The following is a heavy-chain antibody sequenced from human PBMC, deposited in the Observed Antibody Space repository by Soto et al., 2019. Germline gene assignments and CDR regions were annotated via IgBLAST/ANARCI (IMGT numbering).Heavy chain of an antibody. Sequence: SETLSLTCTVSGGSISSYYWSWIRQPPGKGLEWIGYIYYSGSTNYNPSLKSRVTISVDTSKNQFSLKLSSATAADTAVYYCARGQGMSYYYYGMDVWGQGTTVTVSS. V-gene: IGHV4-59*01. J-gene: IGHJ6*02. CDR2: IYYSGST. CDR3: ARGQGMSYYYYGMDV. CDR1: GGSISSYY.